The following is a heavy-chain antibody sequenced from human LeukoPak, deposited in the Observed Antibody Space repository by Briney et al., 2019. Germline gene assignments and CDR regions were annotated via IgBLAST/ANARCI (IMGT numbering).Heavy chain of an antibody. D-gene: IGHD3-10*01. J-gene: IGHJ4*02. CDR3: ARRMVRGVISPYYFDY. V-gene: IGHV5-51*01. Sequence: GESLKISCKGSGYSFTSYWIGWVRQMPGKGLEWMGIIYPGDSDTRYSPSLQGQVTISADKSISTAYLQWSSLKASDTAMYYCARRMVRGVISPYYFDYWGQGTLVTVSS. CDR2: IYPGDSDT. CDR1: GYSFTSYW.